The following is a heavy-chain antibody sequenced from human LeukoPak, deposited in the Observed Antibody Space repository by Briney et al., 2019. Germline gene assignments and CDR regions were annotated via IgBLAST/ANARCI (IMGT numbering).Heavy chain of an antibody. CDR2: IGSDGRNK. CDR3: GKPPPSSGWQIDY. J-gene: IGHJ4*02. CDR1: GFTFSSYG. Sequence: GGSLRLSCAASGFTFSSYGIHWVRQAPGKGLEWVAVIGSDGRNKFYADSVTGRFTISRDNSKNTLYLQMNSLRAEDTAVYYCGKPPPSSGWQIDYWGQGTLVTVSS. V-gene: IGHV3-33*06. D-gene: IGHD6-19*01.